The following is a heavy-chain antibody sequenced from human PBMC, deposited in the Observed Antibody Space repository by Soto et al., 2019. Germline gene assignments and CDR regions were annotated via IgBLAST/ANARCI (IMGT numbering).Heavy chain of an antibody. J-gene: IGHJ6*03. V-gene: IGHV3-23*01. CDR3: AKDTSSSPYYMDV. Sequence: EVQVLESGGGSVQPGGSLRLSCAASGFTFSNFAMSWVRHAPGKGLEWVSEITGSTGTTYYADSVKGRLIISRDNSKNIVHLQMNRLRAEDTAVYYCAKDTSSSPYYMDVWGKGTTVTVSS. CDR1: GFTFSNFA. CDR2: ITGSTGTT. D-gene: IGHD2-2*01.